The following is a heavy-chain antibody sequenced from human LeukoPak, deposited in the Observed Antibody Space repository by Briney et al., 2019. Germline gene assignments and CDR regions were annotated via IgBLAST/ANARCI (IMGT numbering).Heavy chain of an antibody. CDR2: IYPGDSDT. D-gene: IGHD3-10*01. CDR1: GYIFTHNW. CDR3: ARQTRDGSGSRGYSFDF. V-gene: IGHV5-51*01. Sequence: HGESLEISCKGSGYIFTHNWIGWVRQMPGKGLEWMGIIYPGDSDTRYSPSFEGQVTISVDKSISTAYLQWSSLKASDTAMYYCARQTRDGSGSRGYSFDFWGQGSVVTGSS. J-gene: IGHJ4*02.